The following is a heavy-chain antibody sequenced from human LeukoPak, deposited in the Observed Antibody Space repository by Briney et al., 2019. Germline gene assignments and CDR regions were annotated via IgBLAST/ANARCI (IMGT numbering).Heavy chain of an antibody. Sequence: SVKVSCKASGGTFSSYAISWVRQAPGQGLEWMGGIIPIFGTANYAQKFQGRVTITTDESTSTAYMELSSLRSEDTAVYYCARPLSPSVVDAFDIWGQGTMVTVSS. V-gene: IGHV1-69*05. CDR1: GGTFSSYA. D-gene: IGHD2-2*01. CDR3: ARPLSPSVVDAFDI. J-gene: IGHJ3*02. CDR2: IIPIFGTA.